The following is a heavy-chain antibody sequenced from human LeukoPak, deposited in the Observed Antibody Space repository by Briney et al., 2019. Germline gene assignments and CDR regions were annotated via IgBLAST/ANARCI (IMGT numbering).Heavy chain of an antibody. J-gene: IGHJ5*02. D-gene: IGHD3-10*01. V-gene: IGHV3-11*06. Sequence: GGSLRLSCAASGFTFSDYYMSWLRQAPGKGLEGVSYISSSSSYTNYADSVKGRFTISRDNAKNSLYLQMNSLRAEDTAVYYCARGVGYYGSGISRFDPWGQGTLVTVSS. CDR1: GFTFSDYY. CDR3: ARGVGYYGSGISRFDP. CDR2: ISSSSSYT.